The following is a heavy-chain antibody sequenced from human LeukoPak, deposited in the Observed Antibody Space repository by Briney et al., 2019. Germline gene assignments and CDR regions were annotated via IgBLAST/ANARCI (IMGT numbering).Heavy chain of an antibody. D-gene: IGHD1-26*01. CDR1: GFTFYDYD. CDR3: AKGLVGATQYAFDI. V-gene: IGHV3-9*01. CDR2: ISWSSGSI. J-gene: IGHJ3*02. Sequence: GGSLRLSCAASGFTFYDYDMHWVRHPPGKGLEWVSGISWSSGSIVYADSVKRRFTISRDNAKTSLYLQMNSLRAEDTALYYCAKGLVGATQYAFDIWGQGTMVTVSS.